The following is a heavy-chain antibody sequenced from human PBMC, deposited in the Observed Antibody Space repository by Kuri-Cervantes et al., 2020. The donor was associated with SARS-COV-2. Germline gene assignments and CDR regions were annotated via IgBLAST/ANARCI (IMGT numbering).Heavy chain of an antibody. Sequence: ASVKVSCKASGGTLRNYAISWVRQAPGQGLEWMGWINPNSGGTNYAQKFQGRVTMTRDTSISTAYMELSRLRSDDTAVYYCARDWAYVDPGYFDYWGQGTLVTVSS. CDR2: INPNSGGT. V-gene: IGHV1-2*02. CDR3: ARDWAYVDPGYFDY. J-gene: IGHJ4*02. CDR1: GGTLRNYA. D-gene: IGHD3-10*01.